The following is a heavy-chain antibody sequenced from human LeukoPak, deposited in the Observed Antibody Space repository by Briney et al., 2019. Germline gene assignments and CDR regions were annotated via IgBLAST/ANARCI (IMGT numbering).Heavy chain of an antibody. J-gene: IGHJ4*02. CDR3: ARVYCTSSTCYAFDY. CDR2: ISSGSNYI. D-gene: IGHD2-2*01. Sequence: GGSLRLSCAASGFTFSSSRMTWVRQAPGKGLEWVSSISSGSNYIYYADSVKGRFTISRDNAKNSLYLQMNSLRAEDTAVYYCARVYCTSSTCYAFDYWGQGTLVTVSS. CDR1: GFTFSSSR. V-gene: IGHV3-21*01.